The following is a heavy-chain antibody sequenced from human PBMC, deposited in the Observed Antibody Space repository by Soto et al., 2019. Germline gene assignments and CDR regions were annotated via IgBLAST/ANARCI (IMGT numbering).Heavy chain of an antibody. CDR3: AKATRAASGPYGLDV. D-gene: IGHD6-13*01. J-gene: IGHJ6*02. Sequence: GGSLRLSCAASGFTFSSYAMSWVRQAPGKGLEWVSAISGSGGSTYYADSVKGRFTISRDNSKNTLYLQMRSLRDEDTAVYYCAKATRAASGPYGLDVWGQGTTVTVSS. CDR1: GFTFSSYA. V-gene: IGHV3-23*01. CDR2: ISGSGGST.